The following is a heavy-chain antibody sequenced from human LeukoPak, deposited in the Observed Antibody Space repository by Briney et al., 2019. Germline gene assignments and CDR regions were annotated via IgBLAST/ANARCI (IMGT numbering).Heavy chain of an antibody. CDR3: ARDQGQQLDPYNWFDP. CDR2: INPNSGGT. D-gene: IGHD6-13*01. V-gene: IGHV1-2*02. J-gene: IGHJ5*02. CDR1: GYTFTGYY. Sequence: GASVKVSCKASGYTFTGYYMHWVRQAPGQGLEWMGWINPNSGGTNYAQKFQGRVTMTRDTSISTAYMELSRLRSDDTAVYYCARDQGQQLDPYNWFDPWGQGTLVTVSS.